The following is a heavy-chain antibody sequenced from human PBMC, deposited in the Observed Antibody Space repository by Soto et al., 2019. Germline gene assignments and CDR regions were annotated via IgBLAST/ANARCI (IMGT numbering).Heavy chain of an antibody. Sequence: EVQLVESGGGLVQPGGSLRLSCVDSGFTFSSYWMSRVRQAPVKGLEWVGNIKQDGSEENYVESVKGRFTISRDNAKNSMYLQMNSLRAEDTAVYYCARIAASGRGWDVWGQGTTVVVSS. D-gene: IGHD6-13*01. CDR2: IKQDGSEE. CDR3: ARIAASGRGWDV. J-gene: IGHJ6*02. V-gene: IGHV3-7*01. CDR1: GFTFSSYW.